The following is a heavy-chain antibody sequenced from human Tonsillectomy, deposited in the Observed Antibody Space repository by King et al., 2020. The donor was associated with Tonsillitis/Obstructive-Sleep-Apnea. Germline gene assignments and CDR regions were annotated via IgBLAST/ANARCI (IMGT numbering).Heavy chain of an antibody. Sequence: VQLVESGGGLVQPGGSLRLSCAASGFTFSSYEMNWVRQAPGKGLEWVSYISSSGSTIYYEDSVKGRVNISRDNAKNSLYLQMNSLRAEDTSVYYCARNRRYAFDIWGQGTMVTVSS. CDR3: ARNRRYAFDI. CDR1: GFTFSSYE. J-gene: IGHJ3*02. V-gene: IGHV3-48*03. CDR2: ISSSGSTI.